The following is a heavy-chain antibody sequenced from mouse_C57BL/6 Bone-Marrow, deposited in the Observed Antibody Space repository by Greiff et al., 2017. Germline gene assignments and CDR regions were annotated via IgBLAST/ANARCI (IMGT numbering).Heavy chain of an antibody. CDR3: ARGRRGYYAMDY. V-gene: IGHV1-18*01. D-gene: IGHD2-12*01. CDR1: GYTFTDYN. J-gene: IGHJ4*01. CDR2: INPNNGGT. Sequence: VQLKESGPELVKPGASVKIPCKASGYTFTDYNMDWVKQSHGKSLEWIGDINPNNGGTIYNQKFKGKATLTVDKSSSTAYMELRSLTSEDTAVDYCARGRRGYYAMDYWGQGTSVTVSS.